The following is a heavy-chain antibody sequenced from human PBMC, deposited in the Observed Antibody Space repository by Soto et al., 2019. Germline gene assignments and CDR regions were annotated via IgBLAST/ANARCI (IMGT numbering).Heavy chain of an antibody. CDR1: GGSISSGGYY. J-gene: IGHJ3*02. D-gene: IGHD2-2*01. CDR2: IYYSGST. CDR3: ARDGLGYCSSTSCYDAFDI. V-gene: IGHV4-31*03. Sequence: PSETLSLTCTVSGGSISSGGYYWSWIRQHPGKGLEWIGYIYYSGSTYYNPSLNSRVTISVDTSKNQFSLKLSSVTAADTAVYYCARDGLGYCSSTSCYDAFDIWGQGTMVTVSS.